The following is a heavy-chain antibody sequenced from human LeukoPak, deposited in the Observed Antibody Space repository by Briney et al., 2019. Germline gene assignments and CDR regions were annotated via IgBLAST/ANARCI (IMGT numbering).Heavy chain of an antibody. CDR2: ISWNDDK. J-gene: IGHJ4*02. CDR3: AHRAADFCRGCCRTFVY. D-gene: IGHD3-3*01. CDR1: GFSLSTGGVG. Sequence: SGPTVVNPTQTLTLTCTFSGFSLSTGGVGVGWIRQPQGRALEWLALISWNDDKRYSPSLKSRLTITKDTSKNQVVLTMTNIDPVDTATKYCAHRAADFCRGCCRTFVYWGQGTLVTVSS. V-gene: IGHV2-5*01.